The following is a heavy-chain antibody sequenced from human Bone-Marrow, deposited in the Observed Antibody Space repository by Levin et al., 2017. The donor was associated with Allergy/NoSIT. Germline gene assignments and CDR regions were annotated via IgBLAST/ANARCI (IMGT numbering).Heavy chain of an antibody. J-gene: IGHJ4*02. CDR3: ASVNVGATSPRDY. V-gene: IGHV1-2*02. Sequence: PGGSLRLSCKASGYTFTGYYMHWVRQAPGQGLEWMGWINPNSGGTNYAQKFQGRVTMTRDTSISTAYMELSRLRSDDTAVYYCASVNVGATSPRDYWGQGTLVTVSS. CDR2: INPNSGGT. D-gene: IGHD1-26*01. CDR1: GYTFTGYY.